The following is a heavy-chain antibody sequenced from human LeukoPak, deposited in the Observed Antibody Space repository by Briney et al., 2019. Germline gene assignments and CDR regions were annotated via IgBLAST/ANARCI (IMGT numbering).Heavy chain of an antibody. D-gene: IGHD5-24*01. CDR2: IGKDGSEK. V-gene: IGHV3-7*01. Sequence: GGSLRLSCAASGFAFSTYWMIWARQAPGKGLEWVASIGKDGSEKSYVDSVKGRFTISRDNARNSLYLQMSSLRVEDTAVYYCARDTVWLQLGYWGQGTLVTVSS. CDR1: GFAFSTYW. CDR3: ARDTVWLQLGY. J-gene: IGHJ4*02.